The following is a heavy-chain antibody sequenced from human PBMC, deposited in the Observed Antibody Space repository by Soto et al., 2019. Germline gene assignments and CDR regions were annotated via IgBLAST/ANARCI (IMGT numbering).Heavy chain of an antibody. J-gene: IGHJ4*02. D-gene: IGHD3-10*01. V-gene: IGHV3-23*01. CDR1: GFTFSSYA. Sequence: LRLSCAASGFTFSSYAMSWVRQAPGKGLEWVSAISGSGGSTYYADSVKGRFTISRDNSKNTLYLQMNSLRAEDTAVYYCAKDLWGFGDLWAGDYWGQGTLVTVSS. CDR2: ISGSGGST. CDR3: AKDLWGFGDLWAGDY.